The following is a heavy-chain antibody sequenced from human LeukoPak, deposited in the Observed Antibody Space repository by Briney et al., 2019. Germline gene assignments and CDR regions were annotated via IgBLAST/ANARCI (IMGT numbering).Heavy chain of an antibody. CDR3: ARDQVSYGDYVYYYGMDV. V-gene: IGHV3-21*01. CDR2: ISSGSSYI. CDR1: GFTFSSYS. D-gene: IGHD4-17*01. J-gene: IGHJ6*02. Sequence: GGSLRLSCAASGFTFSSYSMNWVRQAPGKGLEWVSSISSGSSYIYYADSVKGRFTISRDNAKNSLYLQMNSLRAEDTAVYYCARDQVSYGDYVYYYGMDVWGQGTTVTVSS.